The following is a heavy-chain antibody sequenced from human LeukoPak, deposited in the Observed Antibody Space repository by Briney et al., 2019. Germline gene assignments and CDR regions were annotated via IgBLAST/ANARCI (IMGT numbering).Heavy chain of an antibody. CDR2: IKQDGSEK. V-gene: IGHV3-7*01. D-gene: IGHD6-19*01. J-gene: IGHJ4*02. CDR1: GFTFSSYW. Sequence: PGGSLRLSCAASGFTFSSYWMSWVRQAPGKGLEWVANIKQDGSEKYYVDSVKGRFTISRDNAKNSLYLQMNSLRAEDTAVYYCARDRSYSSGWYSDYRGQGTLVTVSS. CDR3: ARDRSYSSGWYSDY.